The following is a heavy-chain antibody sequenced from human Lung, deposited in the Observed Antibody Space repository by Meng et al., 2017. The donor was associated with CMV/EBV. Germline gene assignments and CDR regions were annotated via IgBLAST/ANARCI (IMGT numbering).Heavy chain of an antibody. D-gene: IGHD2-2*01. J-gene: IGHJ3*01. Sequence: SCSASGFTFNRYEMHWVRQAPGKGLEWVSYISGSGATIYYADSVKGRFTISRDNAKNLLYVQMNSLRAEDTALYYCARAGFCNSPTCRSAFDVWXRGTVVTVSS. CDR2: ISGSGATI. V-gene: IGHV3-48*03. CDR1: GFTFNRYE. CDR3: ARAGFCNSPTCRSAFDV.